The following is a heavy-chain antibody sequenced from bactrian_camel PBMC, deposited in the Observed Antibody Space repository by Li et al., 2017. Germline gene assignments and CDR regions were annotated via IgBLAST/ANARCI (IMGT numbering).Heavy chain of an antibody. CDR1: GFTFRKYG. V-gene: IGHV3S40*01. D-gene: IGHD2*01. J-gene: IGHJ4*01. CDR3: TTDRVCSSGGCYVDSAY. Sequence: DVQLVESGGGLVQPGGSLRLSCAASGFTFRKYGMTWVRQAPGKGLEWVARINVEGGITFYADSVKGRFTISRNNAKNTLYLQMNYLKPEDTAVYYCTTDRVCSSGGCYVDSAYWGQGTQVTVS. CDR2: INVEGGIT.